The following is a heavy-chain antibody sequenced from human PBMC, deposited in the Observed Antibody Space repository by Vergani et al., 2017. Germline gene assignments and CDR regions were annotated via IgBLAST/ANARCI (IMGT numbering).Heavy chain of an antibody. Sequence: QVQLQQWGAGLLKPSETLSLTCAVYGGSFSGYYWSWIRQPPGKGLEWIGEINHSGSTNYNPSLKSRVTISVDTSKNQFSLKLSSVTAADTAVYYCAREGMEVRGSDWFDPWGQGTLVTVSS. CDR2: INHSGST. V-gene: IGHV4-34*01. J-gene: IGHJ5*02. CDR3: AREGMEVRGSDWFDP. D-gene: IGHD6-13*01. CDR1: GGSFSGYY.